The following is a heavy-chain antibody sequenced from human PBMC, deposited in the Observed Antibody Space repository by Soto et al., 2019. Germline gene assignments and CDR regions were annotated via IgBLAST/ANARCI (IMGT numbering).Heavy chain of an antibody. Sequence: GGSLRLSCAASGFTFSSYSMNWVRQAPGKGLEWVSSISSSSSYIYYADSVKGRFTISRDNAKNSLYLQMNSLRAEDTAVYYCAREGYCSGGSCYSGFDYWGQGTLVTVSS. CDR1: GFTFSSYS. CDR3: AREGYCSGGSCYSGFDY. D-gene: IGHD2-15*01. V-gene: IGHV3-21*01. J-gene: IGHJ4*02. CDR2: ISSSSSYI.